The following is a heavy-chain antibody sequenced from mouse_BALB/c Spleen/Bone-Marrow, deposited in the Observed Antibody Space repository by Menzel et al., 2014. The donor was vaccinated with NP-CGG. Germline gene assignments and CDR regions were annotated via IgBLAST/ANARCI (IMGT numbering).Heavy chain of an antibody. Sequence: QVQLQQSGAELARPGASVKTSCKASGYTFTTYTIQWVKRRPGQGLEWIGYIVPSSGYTDYNQKFKDKTSLTADKSSNTAYIQLSSLTSADSAVYYCAREARTGAWFAYWGQGTLVTVSA. J-gene: IGHJ3*01. D-gene: IGHD4-1*01. CDR1: GYTFTTYT. CDR3: AREARTGAWFAY. V-gene: IGHV1-4*02. CDR2: IVPSSGYT.